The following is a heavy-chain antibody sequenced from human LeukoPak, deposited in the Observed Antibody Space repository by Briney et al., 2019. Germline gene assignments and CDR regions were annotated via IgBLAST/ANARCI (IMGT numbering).Heavy chain of an antibody. CDR1: GGSVSSGSYY. J-gene: IGHJ4*02. Sequence: KASETLSLTCTVSGGSVSSGSYYWSWIRQPPGKGLEWIGYIYYSGSTNYNPSLKSRVTISVDTSKNQFSLKLSSVTAADTAVYYCARDLGMNWGQGTLVTVSS. CDR2: IYYSGST. D-gene: IGHD3-16*01. V-gene: IGHV4-61*01. CDR3: ARDLGMN.